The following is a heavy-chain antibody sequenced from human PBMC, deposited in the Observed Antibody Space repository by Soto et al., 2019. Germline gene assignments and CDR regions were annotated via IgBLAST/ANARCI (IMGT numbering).Heavy chain of an antibody. CDR2: IYYSGST. J-gene: IGHJ4*02. V-gene: IGHV4-59*01. D-gene: IGHD1-20*01. CDR3: ARETVTGPGKGYFDY. CDR1: GGSTSSYY. Sequence: QVQLQESGPGLVKPSETLSLTCTVSGGSTSSYYWSWIRQPPGKGLEWIGYIYYSGSTNYNPSLKSRVTISLDTSKNQFSLKLSSVTAADTAVYYCARETVTGPGKGYFDYWGQGTLVSVSS.